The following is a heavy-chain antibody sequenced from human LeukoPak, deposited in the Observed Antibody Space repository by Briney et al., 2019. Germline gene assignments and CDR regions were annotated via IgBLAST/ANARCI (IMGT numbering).Heavy chain of an antibody. D-gene: IGHD4-17*01. CDR1: GFTFSSHA. Sequence: PGRSLRLSCAASGFTFSSHAMHWVRQAPGKGREWVALISYDGTNKYYADSVKGRFTISRDNSKNTLFLQMNSLRPEDTAVFYCAKGYGPNYYFEYWGQGTLVTVSS. V-gene: IGHV3-30*04. CDR3: AKGYGPNYYFEY. J-gene: IGHJ4*02. CDR2: ISYDGTNK.